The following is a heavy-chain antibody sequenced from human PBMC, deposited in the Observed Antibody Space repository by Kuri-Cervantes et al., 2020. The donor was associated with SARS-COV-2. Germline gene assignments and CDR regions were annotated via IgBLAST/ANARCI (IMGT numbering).Heavy chain of an antibody. V-gene: IGHV4-59*08. J-gene: IGHJ5*02. CDR2: IYYSGST. CDR1: GGSFSGYY. Sequence: GSLRLSCAVYGGSFSGYYWSWIRQPPGKGLEWIGYIYYSGSTNYNPSLKSRVTISVDTSKNQFSLKLSSVTAADTAVYYCARQEQWLVVLKFDPWGQGTLVTVSS. CDR3: ARQEQWLVVLKFDP. D-gene: IGHD6-19*01.